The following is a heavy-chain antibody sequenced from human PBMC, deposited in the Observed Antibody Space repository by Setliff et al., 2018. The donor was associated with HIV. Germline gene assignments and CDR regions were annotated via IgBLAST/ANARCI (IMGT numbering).Heavy chain of an antibody. CDR2: IQSKIDGGTT. CDR1: AFTFSNAW. V-gene: IGHV3-15*07. CDR3: TTQSNDAFDI. J-gene: IGHJ3*02. Sequence: GGSLRLSCAASAFTFSNAWMNWVRQAPGKGLEWVGRIQSKIDGGTTDYAAPVKGRFTISRDDSKNMLYLQMNSLKTEDTAVYYCTTQSNDAFDIWGQGTMVTVS.